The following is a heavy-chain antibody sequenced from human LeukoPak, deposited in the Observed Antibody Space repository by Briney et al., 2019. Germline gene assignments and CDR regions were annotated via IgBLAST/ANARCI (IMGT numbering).Heavy chain of an antibody. V-gene: IGHV4-34*01. J-gene: IGHJ2*01. Sequence: PSETLSLTCAVYGGSFSGYYWSWIRQPPGKGLEWIGEINHSGSTNYNPSLKSRVTISVDTSKNQFSLKLSSVTAADTAVYYCAGSYGSRYFDLWGRGTLVTVSS. CDR1: GGSFSGYY. D-gene: IGHD1-26*01. CDR2: INHSGST. CDR3: AGSYGSRYFDL.